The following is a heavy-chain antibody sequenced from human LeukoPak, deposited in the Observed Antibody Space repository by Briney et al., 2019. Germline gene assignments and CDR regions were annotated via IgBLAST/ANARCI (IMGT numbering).Heavy chain of an antibody. CDR3: AKDQKYSNTPFDY. D-gene: IGHD1-26*01. V-gene: IGHV3-23*01. Sequence: GVSLRLSCAASGFTVSNNYMSWVRQAPGKGLEWVSAISSTGSSTYYAESVKGRFTISRDNSKNTLYLQMNSLRAAEDTAVYYCAKDQKYSNTPFDYWGQGTLVTVSS. J-gene: IGHJ4*02. CDR1: GFTVSNNY. CDR2: ISSTGSST.